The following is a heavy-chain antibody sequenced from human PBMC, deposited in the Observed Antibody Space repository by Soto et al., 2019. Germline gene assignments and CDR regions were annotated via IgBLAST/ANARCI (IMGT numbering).Heavy chain of an antibody. V-gene: IGHV3-23*01. CDR3: ARDSSAWPNYFDS. J-gene: IGHJ4*02. CDR2: FSGRSGDT. CDR1: GFSISTHA. D-gene: IGHD6-19*01. Sequence: TGGSLRLSCVASGFSISTHALTWVRQAPGKGLEWVSSFSGRSGDTYYAASVKGRFTISGDSSKNTVILQMNNLRADDTALYYCARDSSAWPNYFDSWGQGIKVTVYS.